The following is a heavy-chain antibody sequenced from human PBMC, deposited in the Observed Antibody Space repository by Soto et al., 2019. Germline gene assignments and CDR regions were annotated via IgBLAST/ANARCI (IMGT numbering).Heavy chain of an antibody. Sequence: QVQLQESGPGLVKPSETLSLTCTVSGASISSGGHYWSWFRQPPGKGLEWIGYIYHSGTTYYIPSLRSRVTLSVDTSLNQFSLKLNSVTAADTAVYYCARDRVWGTFDPWGQGILVTVSS. CDR1: GASISSGGHY. D-gene: IGHD3-16*01. CDR2: IYHSGTT. J-gene: IGHJ5*02. V-gene: IGHV4-31*03. CDR3: ARDRVWGTFDP.